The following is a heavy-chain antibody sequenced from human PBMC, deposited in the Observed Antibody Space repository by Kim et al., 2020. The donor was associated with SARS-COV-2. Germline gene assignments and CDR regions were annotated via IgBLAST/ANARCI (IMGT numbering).Heavy chain of an antibody. V-gene: IGHV3-74*01. CDR1: GFTFSKYG. CDR2: INSDGSDK. D-gene: IGHD3-10*01. J-gene: IGHJ4*02. CDR3: ATSGSGTAY. Sequence: GGSLRLSCAXSGFTFSKYGMHWVRQAPGKGLEWLSHINSDGSDKSYADSVKGRFTISRDNAKKTMYLQMNSLRAEDTALYYCATSGSGTAYWGQGALVTVSS.